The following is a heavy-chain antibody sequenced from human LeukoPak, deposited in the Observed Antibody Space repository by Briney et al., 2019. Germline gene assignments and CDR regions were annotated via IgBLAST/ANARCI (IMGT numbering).Heavy chain of an antibody. CDR3: ARGESLLWFGESPLFDY. J-gene: IGHJ4*02. CDR2: IYYSGST. V-gene: IGHV4-59*01. D-gene: IGHD3-10*01. CDR1: GGSICSYY. Sequence: SETLSLTCTVSGGSICSYYWSWIRQPPGKGLEWIGYIYYSGSTNYNPSLKSRVTISVDTSKNQFSLKLSSVTAADTAVYYCARGESLLWFGESPLFDYWGQGTLVTVSS.